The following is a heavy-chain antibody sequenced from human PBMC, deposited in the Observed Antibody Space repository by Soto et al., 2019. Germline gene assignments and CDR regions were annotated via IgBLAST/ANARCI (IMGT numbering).Heavy chain of an antibody. CDR1: GFTFSSHA. CDR2: ISGSAGLT. D-gene: IGHD2-15*01. CDR3: AKDWISGSSPY. Sequence: GSLRLSCXASGFTFSSHAMSWVRQAPGKHLEWVSSISGSAGLTFYADSVKGRFTISRDNSKNTLYLQMNSLRAEDTARYYCAKDWISGSSPYWGQGTLVTVSS. V-gene: IGHV3-23*01. J-gene: IGHJ4*02.